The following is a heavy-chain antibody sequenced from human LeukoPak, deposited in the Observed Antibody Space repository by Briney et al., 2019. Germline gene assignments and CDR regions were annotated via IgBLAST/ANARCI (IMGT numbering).Heavy chain of an antibody. Sequence: SETLSLTCTVSGGSISSSIYYWGWIRQPPGKGLEWIGSIYYSGSTYYNPSLKSRVTISVDTSKNQFSLKLSSVTAADTAVYYCARLYYYDSSGYWAQERVFDYWGQGTLVTVSS. CDR2: IYYSGST. D-gene: IGHD3-22*01. CDR3: ARLYYYDSSGYWAQERVFDY. J-gene: IGHJ4*02. V-gene: IGHV4-39*01. CDR1: GGSISSSIYY.